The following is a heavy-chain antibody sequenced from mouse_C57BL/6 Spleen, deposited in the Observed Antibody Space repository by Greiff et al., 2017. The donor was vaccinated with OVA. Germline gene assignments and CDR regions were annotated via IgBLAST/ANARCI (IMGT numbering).Heavy chain of an antibody. CDR1: GFTFSSYG. J-gene: IGHJ2*01. Sequence: DVKLVESGGDLVKPGGSLKLSCAASGFTFSSYGMSWVRQTPDKRLEWVATISSGGSYTYYPDSVKGRFTISRDNAKNTLYLQMSSLKSEDTAMYYCARRYYDYDEGGFDYWGQGTTLTVSS. D-gene: IGHD2-4*01. CDR2: ISSGGSYT. V-gene: IGHV5-6*02. CDR3: ARRYYDYDEGGFDY.